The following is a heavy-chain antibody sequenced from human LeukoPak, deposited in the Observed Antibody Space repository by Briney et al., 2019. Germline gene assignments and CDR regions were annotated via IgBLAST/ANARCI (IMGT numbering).Heavy chain of an antibody. CDR1: GGSISSSSYY. D-gene: IGHD3-16*01. Sequence: SETLSLTCTVSGGSISSSSYYWGWIRQPPGKGLEWIGSIYYSGSTYYNPSLKSRVTISVDTSKNQFSLKLSSVTAADTAVYYCARSIMITFGGVTPHYFDYWGQGTLVTVSS. CDR2: IYYSGST. V-gene: IGHV4-39*01. J-gene: IGHJ4*02. CDR3: ARSIMITFGGVTPHYFDY.